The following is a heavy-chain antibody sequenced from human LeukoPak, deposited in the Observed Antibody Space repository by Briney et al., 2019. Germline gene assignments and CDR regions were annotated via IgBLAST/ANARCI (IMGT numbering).Heavy chain of an antibody. CDR3: ARVYGSYCTNGVCPWDY. V-gene: IGHV3-30-3*01. CDR1: GFTFGSYA. Sequence: GGSLRLSCAASGFTFGSYAMHWVRQAPGKGLEWVAVMSHDGYNKYYADSVKGRFTISRDNSKNTLYLQMTSLRAGDTAVYYCARVYGSYCTNGVCPWDYWGQGTLVTVSS. J-gene: IGHJ4*02. CDR2: MSHDGYNK. D-gene: IGHD2-8*01.